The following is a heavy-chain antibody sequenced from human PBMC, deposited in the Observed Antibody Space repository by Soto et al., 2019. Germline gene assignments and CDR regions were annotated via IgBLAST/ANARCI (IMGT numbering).Heavy chain of an antibody. CDR2: IIPIFGTA. CDR1: GGTFSSYA. CDR3: ARDRVITFGEVTALFGMDV. Sequence: QVQLVQSGAEVKKPGSSVKVSCKASGGTFSSYAISWVRQAPGQGLEWMGGIIPIFGTANYAQKFQGRVTITADESTSTAYMELSSLRSEDMAVYYCARDRVITFGEVTALFGMDVWGQGTTVTVSS. J-gene: IGHJ6*02. V-gene: IGHV1-69*12. D-gene: IGHD3-16*01.